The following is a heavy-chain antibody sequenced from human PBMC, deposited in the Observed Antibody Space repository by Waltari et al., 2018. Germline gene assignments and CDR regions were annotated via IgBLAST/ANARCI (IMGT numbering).Heavy chain of an antibody. J-gene: IGHJ3*02. D-gene: IGHD5-12*01. CDR2: IKQDGSEK. CDR1: GFTFSSYW. CDR3: ARVAVEMATNLFAFDI. V-gene: IGHV3-7*01. Sequence: EVQLVESGGGLVQPGGSLRLSCAASGFTFSSYWMSWVRQAPGKGLEWVANIKQDGSEKYYVDSVKGRFTISRDNAKNSLYLQMNSLRAEDTAVYYCARVAVEMATNLFAFDIWGQGTMVTVSS.